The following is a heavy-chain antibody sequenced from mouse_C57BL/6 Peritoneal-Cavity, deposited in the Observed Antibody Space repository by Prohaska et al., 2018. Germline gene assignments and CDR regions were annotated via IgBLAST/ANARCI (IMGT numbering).Heavy chain of an antibody. D-gene: IGHD2-1*01. CDR3: MRYGNYWYFDV. CDR2: INSDGSAI. V-gene: IGHV11-2*01. J-gene: IGHJ1*03. CDR1: GFTFSGFW. Sequence: EVQLLETGGGLVQPGGSRGLSCEGSGFTFSGFWMSWVRQTPGKTLEWIGDINSDGSAINYATSIKDRFTIFRDNDKSTLYLQMSNVRSEDTATYFCMRYGNYWYFDVWGTGTTVTVCS.